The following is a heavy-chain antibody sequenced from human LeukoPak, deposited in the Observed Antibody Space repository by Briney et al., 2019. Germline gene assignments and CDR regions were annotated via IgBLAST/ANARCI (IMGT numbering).Heavy chain of an antibody. Sequence: GGSLRLPCAASGFTVSSNYMNWVRQAPGKGLEWVSVIYSGGSTYYADSVKGRFIISRDNSKNTLYLQMNSLRAEDTAVYYCVRYGRRANDQPFDVWGQGTMVTVSS. J-gene: IGHJ3*01. D-gene: IGHD1-1*01. V-gene: IGHV3-66*01. CDR3: VRYGRRANDQPFDV. CDR1: GFTVSSNY. CDR2: IYSGGST.